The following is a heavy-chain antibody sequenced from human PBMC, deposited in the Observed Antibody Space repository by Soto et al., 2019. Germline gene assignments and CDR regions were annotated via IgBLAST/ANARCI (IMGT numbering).Heavy chain of an antibody. V-gene: IGHV3-30*01. CDR1: GLPFNSYA. CDR3: ASPRLGGSYYDFDY. J-gene: IGHJ4*02. D-gene: IGHD1-26*01. Sequence: GGSLRLSCAASGLPFNSYAMHWVRQAQGKGLEWVAFISYDGTSKNYADSVKGRFTLSRDNSKNTLYLQMNSLRPDDTALYYCASPRLGGSYYDFDYWGQGTLVTVSS. CDR2: ISYDGTSK.